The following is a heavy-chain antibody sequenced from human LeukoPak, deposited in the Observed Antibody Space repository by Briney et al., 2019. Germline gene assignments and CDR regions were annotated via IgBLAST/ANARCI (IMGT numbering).Heavy chain of an antibody. CDR1: GGSISSYY. V-gene: IGHV4-59*12. CDR2: IYYSGST. CDR3: ARDTRPNYDFWSGSTAYYYYMDV. J-gene: IGHJ6*03. Sequence: SETLSLTCTVSGGSISSYYWSWIRQPPGKGLEWIGYIYYSGSTNYNPSLKSRVTISVDTSKNQFSLKLSSVTAADTAVYYCARDTRPNYDFWSGSTAYYYYMDVWGKGTTVTVSS. D-gene: IGHD3-3*01.